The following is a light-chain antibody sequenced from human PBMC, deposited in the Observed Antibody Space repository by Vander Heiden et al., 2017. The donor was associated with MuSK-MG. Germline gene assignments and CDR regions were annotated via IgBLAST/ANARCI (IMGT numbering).Light chain of an antibody. V-gene: IGLV2-14*03. J-gene: IGLJ2*01. CDR2: HVS. Sequence: QSALTQPASVSGPPGQQITSSSNGTSSDVGGYNYVSWYQQHPGKAPKLRIYHVSKRPSGVSNRFSGSKSGNTASLTISGLQAEDEADYYCRSYTSSSTLVFGGGTKLTVL. CDR3: RSYTSSSTLV. CDR1: SSDVGGYNY.